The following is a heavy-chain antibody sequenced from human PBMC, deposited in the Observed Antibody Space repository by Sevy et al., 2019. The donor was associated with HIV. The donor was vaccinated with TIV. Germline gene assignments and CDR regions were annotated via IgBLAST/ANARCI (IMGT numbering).Heavy chain of an antibody. V-gene: IGHV3-30-3*01. J-gene: IGHJ6*02. D-gene: IGHD2-21*02. Sequence: GGSLRLSCAASGFTFSGYGVHWVRQAPGKGLEWVAVISRDGSKKYYADSVKGRFTISRDNSKKTLYMQMNSLRAEDMAVYFCAGDRVITARDYYYYCGMDVWGQGTTVTVSS. CDR2: ISRDGSKK. CDR1: GFTFSGYG. CDR3: AGDRVITARDYYYYCGMDV.